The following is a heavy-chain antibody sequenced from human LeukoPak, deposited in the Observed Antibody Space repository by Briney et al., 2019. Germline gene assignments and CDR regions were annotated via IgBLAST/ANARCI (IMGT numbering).Heavy chain of an antibody. CDR2: INHSGST. D-gene: IGHD1-26*01. CDR3: ARGEVGADRNFDN. J-gene: IGHJ4*02. CDR1: GESFSGHY. V-gene: IGHV4-34*01. Sequence: PSETLSLTCAVSGESFSGHYCSWIRQPPGKGLEWIGEINHSGSTNYNPSLKSRVSISVDTSKNQFSLKLSSVTAADTAVYYCARGEVGADRNFDNWGQGTLVTVSS.